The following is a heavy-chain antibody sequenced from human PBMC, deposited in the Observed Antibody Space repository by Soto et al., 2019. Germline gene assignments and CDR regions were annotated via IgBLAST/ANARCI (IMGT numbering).Heavy chain of an antibody. CDR2: IFYSGTT. CDR1: GDSISIADYY. CDR3: ARDLWVEPELYYYGMDV. J-gene: IGHJ6*02. Sequence: PSEPRSLTCTVSGDSISIADYYWSWIRQTPGKGLEWIGHIFYSGTTYYNPSLKSRLTISVDTSKNHFSLRLTSVTAADTAVYYCARDLWVEPELYYYGMDVWGQGTTVTVSS. D-gene: IGHD1-1*01. V-gene: IGHV4-30-4*01.